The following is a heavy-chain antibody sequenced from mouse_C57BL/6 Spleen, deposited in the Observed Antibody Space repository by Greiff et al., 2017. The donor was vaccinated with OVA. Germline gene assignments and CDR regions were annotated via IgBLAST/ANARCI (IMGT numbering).Heavy chain of an antibody. Sequence: EVMLVESGEGLVKPGGSLKLSCAASGFTFSSYAMSWVRQTPETRLEWVAYISSGGDYIYYADTVKGRFTISRDNARNTLYLQMSSLKSEDTAMYYCTRENYYGSSYWYFDVWGTGTTGTVSS. CDR3: TRENYYGSSYWYFDV. V-gene: IGHV5-9-1*02. CDR1: GFTFSSYA. J-gene: IGHJ1*03. D-gene: IGHD1-1*01. CDR2: ISSGGDYI.